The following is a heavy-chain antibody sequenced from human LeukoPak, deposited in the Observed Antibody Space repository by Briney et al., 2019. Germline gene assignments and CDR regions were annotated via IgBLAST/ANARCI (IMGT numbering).Heavy chain of an antibody. D-gene: IGHD3-22*01. CDR3: ARPYDSSGYWHDAFDI. Sequence: GGSLRLSCAASGFTFSSYAMHWVRQAPGKGLEWVAVISYDGSNKYYADSVKGRFTISRDNSKNTLYLQMNSLRAEDTAVYYCARPYDSSGYWHDAFDIWGQGTMVTVSS. CDR2: ISYDGSNK. CDR1: GFTFSSYA. V-gene: IGHV3-30*04. J-gene: IGHJ3*02.